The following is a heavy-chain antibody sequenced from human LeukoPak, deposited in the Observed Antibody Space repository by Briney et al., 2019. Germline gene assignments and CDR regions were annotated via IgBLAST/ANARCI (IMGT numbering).Heavy chain of an antibody. CDR2: IYTSGST. V-gene: IGHV4-61*02. Sequence: SETLSLTCTVSGDSISSGDYYWSWIRQPAGKGLEWIGRIYTSGSTNYNPSLKSRVTISVDTSKNQFSLKLSSVTAADTAVYYCARAPQADWFDPWGQGTLVTVSS. CDR1: GDSISSGDYY. CDR3: ARAPQADWFDP. J-gene: IGHJ5*02.